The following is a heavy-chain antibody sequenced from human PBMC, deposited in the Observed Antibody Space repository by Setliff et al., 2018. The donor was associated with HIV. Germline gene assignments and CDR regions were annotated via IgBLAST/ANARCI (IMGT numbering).Heavy chain of an antibody. V-gene: IGHV4-59*01. Sequence: PSETLSLTCTVSGGSISSYYWSWIRQPPGKGLEWIGYIYYSGSTNYNPSLKSRVTISVDTSKNQFSLKLTSVTAADTAVYYCASGGFGDYYYYYGMDVWGQGTTVTVSS. CDR1: GGSISSYY. D-gene: IGHD3-10*01. CDR3: ASGGFGDYYYYYGMDV. CDR2: IYYSGST. J-gene: IGHJ6*02.